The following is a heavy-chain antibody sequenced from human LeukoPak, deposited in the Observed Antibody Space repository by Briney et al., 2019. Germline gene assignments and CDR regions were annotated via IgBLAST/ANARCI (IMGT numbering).Heavy chain of an antibody. V-gene: IGHV3-69-1*01. D-gene: IGHD4-23*01. CDR1: GFTFTDYT. Sequence: PGGSLRLSCAASGFTFTDYTINWVRQAPGKGLEWVSSISTSSNIYYADSVKGRFTVSRDNAKNSVYLQTNSLRAEDTAVYYCARHRSYVGFDYWGQGTLVTVSS. J-gene: IGHJ4*02. CDR3: ARHRSYVGFDY. CDR2: ISTSSNI.